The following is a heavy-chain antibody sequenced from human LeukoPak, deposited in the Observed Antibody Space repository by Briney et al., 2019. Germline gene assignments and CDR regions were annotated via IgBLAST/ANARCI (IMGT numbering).Heavy chain of an antibody. D-gene: IGHD1-7*01. CDR1: GLTFNNYG. CDR3: AKDGKTRNWNYFQAKPVY. V-gene: IGHV3-23*01. J-gene: IGHJ4*02. Sequence: GGSLRLSCAASGLTFNNYGMSWVRQAPGQGLEWVSGISASGGSTYYADSVKGRFSISRDISKNTLYLQMNSLRAEDTAIYYCAKDGKTRNWNYFQAKPVYWGQGTLVTVSS. CDR2: ISASGGST.